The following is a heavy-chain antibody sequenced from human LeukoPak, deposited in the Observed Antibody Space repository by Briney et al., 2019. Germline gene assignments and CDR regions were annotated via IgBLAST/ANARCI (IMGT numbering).Heavy chain of an antibody. J-gene: IGHJ4*02. CDR1: GGSFITYY. D-gene: IGHD3-10*01. CDR2: IYYSGST. Sequence: PSETLSLTCAVSGGSFITYYWSWIRQPPGKGLEWIGSIYYSGSTYYNPSLKSRVTISVDTSKNQFSLKLSSVTAADTAVYYCARHPANVYGSGSYPFDYWGQGTLVTVSS. CDR3: ARHPANVYGSGSYPFDY. V-gene: IGHV4-39*01.